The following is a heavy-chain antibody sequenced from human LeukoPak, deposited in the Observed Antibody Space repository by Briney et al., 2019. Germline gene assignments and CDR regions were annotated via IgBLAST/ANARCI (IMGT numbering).Heavy chain of an antibody. J-gene: IGHJ4*02. CDR3: ARHSRGRWYVFDY. CDR1: GFTFNSYG. D-gene: IGHD6-13*01. Sequence: GGSLRLSCAASGFTFNSYGMHWVRQAPGKGLEWVAVIWYDASNKYYADSVKGRFTISRDNSKNTLYLQMNSLRAEDTAVYYCARHSRGRWYVFDYWGQGTLVTVSS. CDR2: IWYDASNK. V-gene: IGHV3-33*01.